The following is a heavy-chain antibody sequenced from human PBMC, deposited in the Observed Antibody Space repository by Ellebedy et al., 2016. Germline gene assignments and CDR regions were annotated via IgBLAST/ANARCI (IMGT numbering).Heavy chain of an antibody. J-gene: IGHJ4*02. Sequence: GESLKISCAASGFTFSSYGMHWVRQAPGKGLEWVAVIWYDGSNKYYADSVKGRFTISRDNSKNTLYLQMNSLRAEDTAVYYCARDRCGGDCSDFDYWGQGTLVTVSS. CDR1: GFTFSSYG. V-gene: IGHV3-33*01. CDR3: ARDRCGGDCSDFDY. CDR2: IWYDGSNK. D-gene: IGHD2-21*02.